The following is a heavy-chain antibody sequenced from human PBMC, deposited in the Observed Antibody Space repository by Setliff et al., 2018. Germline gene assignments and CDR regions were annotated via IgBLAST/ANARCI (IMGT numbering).Heavy chain of an antibody. V-gene: IGHV4-4*08. CDR2: IYTGGST. CDR1: GVSVSRHY. Sequence: SETLSLTCIVSGVSVSRHYWSWIRQPPGKTLEWIGYIYTGGSTTYNPSLKSRVTLSLDTSKNHLSLNLTSVTAADTAVYYCARDVWGAGAGWFDPWGLGILVTVSS. CDR3: ARDVWGAGAGWFDP. J-gene: IGHJ5*02. D-gene: IGHD1-26*01.